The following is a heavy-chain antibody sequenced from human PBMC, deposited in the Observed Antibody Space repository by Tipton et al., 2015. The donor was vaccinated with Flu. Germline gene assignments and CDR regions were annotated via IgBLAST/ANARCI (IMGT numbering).Heavy chain of an antibody. CDR3: ARDPSLGMPDSFDY. CDR2: MYYSGST. CDR1: GDSISSYY. V-gene: IGHV4-59*01. J-gene: IGHJ4*02. D-gene: IGHD2-2*01. Sequence: TLSLTCTVSGDSISSYYWSWIRQPPGQGLEWIGYMYYSGSTKYNPSLKSRVTISIDTSKNQFSLKLTSVTAADTAVYYCARDPSLGMPDSFDYWGQGILVTASS.